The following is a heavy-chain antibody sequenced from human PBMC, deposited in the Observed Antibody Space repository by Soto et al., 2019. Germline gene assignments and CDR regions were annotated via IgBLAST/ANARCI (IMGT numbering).Heavy chain of an antibody. Sequence: SETVSLTCAVSGYSISSTYYWGWIRQPPGKGLEWIGSIYHSGSTYYNPSLKSRVTISVDTSKNQFSLKLSSVTAADTAVYYCARGHGSSSPWFDPWGQGTLVTVSS. J-gene: IGHJ5*02. CDR2: IYHSGST. CDR3: ARGHGSSSPWFDP. D-gene: IGHD6-6*01. V-gene: IGHV4-38-2*01. CDR1: GYSISSTYY.